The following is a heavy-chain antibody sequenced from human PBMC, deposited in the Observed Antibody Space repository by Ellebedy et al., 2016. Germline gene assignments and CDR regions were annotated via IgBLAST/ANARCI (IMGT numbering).Heavy chain of an antibody. CDR3: AKRSGTTNTYDF. Sequence: GESLKISXTASGFIFSSYSMNWVRQAPGKGLEWVSAINSDSRYTYYADSVKGRFTISRDNFQNTLYLQMSSLTVEDTAMHYCAKRSGTTNTYDFWGQGTLVTVSS. J-gene: IGHJ4*01. CDR2: INSDSRYT. D-gene: IGHD4-17*01. V-gene: IGHV3-21*04. CDR1: GFIFSSYS.